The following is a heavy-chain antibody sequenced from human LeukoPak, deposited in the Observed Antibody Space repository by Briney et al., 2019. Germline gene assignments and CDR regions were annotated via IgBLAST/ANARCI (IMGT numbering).Heavy chain of an antibody. CDR1: GGSISNYY. J-gene: IGHJ4*02. CDR2: IFYTGGT. CDR3: ARDAVGITAAGVY. D-gene: IGHD6-13*01. V-gene: IGHV4-59*12. Sequence: SETLSLTCTLSGGSISNYYWNWIRQPPGKGLEWVGYIFYTGGTNYNPSLKSRVTISEDTSKNQFSLKLNSVTAADTAVYYCARDAVGITAAGVYWGQGTLVTVSS.